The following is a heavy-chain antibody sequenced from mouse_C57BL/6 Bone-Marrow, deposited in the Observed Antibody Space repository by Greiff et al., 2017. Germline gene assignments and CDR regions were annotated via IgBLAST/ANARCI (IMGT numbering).Heavy chain of an antibody. V-gene: IGHV1-69*01. Sequence: QVQLQQSGAELVMPGASVKLSCKASGYTFTSYWMHWVKQRPGQGLEWIGEIDPSDSYTNYNQKFKGKSTLTVDKSSSTAYMQLSSLTSEDSAVYYCARDGVVTTGSYAMDYWGQGTSVTVSS. CDR3: ARDGVVTTGSYAMDY. J-gene: IGHJ4*01. CDR2: IDPSDSYT. D-gene: IGHD2-3*01. CDR1: GYTFTSYW.